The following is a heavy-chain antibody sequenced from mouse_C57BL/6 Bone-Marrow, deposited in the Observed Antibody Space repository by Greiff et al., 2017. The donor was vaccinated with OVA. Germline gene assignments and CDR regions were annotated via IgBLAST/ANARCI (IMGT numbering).Heavy chain of an antibody. D-gene: IGHD2-4*01. Sequence: QVQLQQSGPELVKPGASVKISCKASGYAFSSSWMNWVKQRPGKGLEWIGRIYPGDGDTNYNGKFKGKATLTADKSSSTAYMQLSSLTSEDSAVYFCARELRGWFAYWGQGTLVTVSA. J-gene: IGHJ3*01. CDR1: GYAFSSSW. V-gene: IGHV1-82*01. CDR2: IYPGDGDT. CDR3: ARELRGWFAY.